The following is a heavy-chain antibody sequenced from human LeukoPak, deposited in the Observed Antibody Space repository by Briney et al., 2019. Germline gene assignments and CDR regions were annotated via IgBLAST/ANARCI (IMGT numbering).Heavy chain of an antibody. D-gene: IGHD3-22*01. V-gene: IGHV1-2*02. CDR1: GYTFTVYY. J-gene: IGHJ3*02. CDR2: INPTTGGT. Sequence: ASVKVSCKASGYTFTVYYIHWARQAPGQGLEWMSWINPTTGGTNYAQKFQGRVTVTRDTSISTAYLELGRLRSDDTAVYYCAGEDYFDSSGYASWRFDIWGKGTMVTVSS. CDR3: AGEDYFDSSGYASWRFDI.